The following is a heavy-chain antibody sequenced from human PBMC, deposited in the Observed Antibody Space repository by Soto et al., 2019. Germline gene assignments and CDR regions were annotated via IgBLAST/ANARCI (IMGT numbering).Heavy chain of an antibody. CDR2: ISGSGGRT. J-gene: IGHJ6*02. V-gene: IGHV3-23*01. Sequence: GSLRLSCAASGFTFSSFVISWVRQAPGKGLEWVSGISGSGGRTYYADSVKGRFTISRDNSKNTLFLQMNSLRAEDTAVYYCAKALRYFDWLVRPWNAMDVWGQGTTVTVSS. CDR1: GFTFSSFV. D-gene: IGHD3-9*01. CDR3: AKALRYFDWLVRPWNAMDV.